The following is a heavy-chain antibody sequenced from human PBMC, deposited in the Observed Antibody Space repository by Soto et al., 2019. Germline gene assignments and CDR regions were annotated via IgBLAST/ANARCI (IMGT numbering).Heavy chain of an antibody. Sequence: ASVKVSCKASGYTFTSYDINWVRQATGQGLEWMGWMNPNSGNTGYAQKFQGRVTMTRNTSISTAYMELSSLRSEDTAVYYCARVRSSSTYYYYMAVWGKGTTVTVSS. CDR2: MNPNSGNT. CDR1: GYTFTSYD. J-gene: IGHJ6*03. CDR3: ARVRSSSTYYYYMAV. V-gene: IGHV1-8*01. D-gene: IGHD6-6*01.